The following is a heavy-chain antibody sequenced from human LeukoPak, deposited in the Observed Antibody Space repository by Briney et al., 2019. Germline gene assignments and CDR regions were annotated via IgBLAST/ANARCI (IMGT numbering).Heavy chain of an antibody. D-gene: IGHD3-3*01. CDR3: ARSEGYDFWSGPAYNWFDP. CDR2: IYYSGST. V-gene: IGHV4-39*07. Sequence: PSETLSLTCTVSGGSISSSSYYWGWIRQPPGKGLEWIGSIYYSGSTYYNPFLKSRVTISVDTSKNQFSLKLSSVTAADTAVYYCARSEGYDFWSGPAYNWFDPWGQGTLVTVSS. J-gene: IGHJ5*02. CDR1: GGSISSSSYY.